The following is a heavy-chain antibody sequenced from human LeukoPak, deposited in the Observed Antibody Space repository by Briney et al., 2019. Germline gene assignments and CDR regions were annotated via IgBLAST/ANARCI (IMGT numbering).Heavy chain of an antibody. D-gene: IGHD3-3*01. Sequence: GGSLRLSCAASGFTFSSYWMTWVRQAPGRGLEWVGNIKGDGSEKYYVDSVKGRFTISRDNSKNTLYLQMNSLRAEDTAVYYCAKVDGVLRFLEWLFDYWGQGTLVTVSS. CDR1: GFTFSSYW. V-gene: IGHV3-7*03. CDR3: AKVDGVLRFLEWLFDY. J-gene: IGHJ4*02. CDR2: IKGDGSEK.